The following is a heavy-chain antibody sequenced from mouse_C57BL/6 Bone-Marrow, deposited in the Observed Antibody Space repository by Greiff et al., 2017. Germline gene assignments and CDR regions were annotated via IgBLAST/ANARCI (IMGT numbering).Heavy chain of an antibody. V-gene: IGHV1-52*01. CDR2: IDPSDSET. D-gene: IGHD1-1*01. CDR3: AREYCGSSYWYLDV. J-gene: IGHJ1*03. Sequence: QVQLQQPGAELVRPGSSVKLSCKASGYTFTSYWMHWVKQRPIQGLEWIGNIDPSDSETHYNQKFKDKATLTVDKSSSTAYMQLSSLTSEDSAVYYCAREYCGSSYWYLDVWGTGTTVTVSS. CDR1: GYTFTSYW.